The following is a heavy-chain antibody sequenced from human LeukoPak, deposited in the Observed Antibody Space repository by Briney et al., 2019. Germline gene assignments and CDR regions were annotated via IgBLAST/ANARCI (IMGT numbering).Heavy chain of an antibody. CDR3: ARDYYDSSGYYAFDI. D-gene: IGHD3-22*01. J-gene: IGHJ3*02. V-gene: IGHV3-30*03. CDR2: ISYDGSNK. CDR1: GFTFSSYG. Sequence: GSLRLSCAASGFTFSSYGIHWVRQAPGKGLEWVAVISYDGSNKYYADSVKGRFTISRDNSKDTLYLQMNSLRAEDTAVYYCARDYYDSSGYYAFDIWGQGTMVTVSS.